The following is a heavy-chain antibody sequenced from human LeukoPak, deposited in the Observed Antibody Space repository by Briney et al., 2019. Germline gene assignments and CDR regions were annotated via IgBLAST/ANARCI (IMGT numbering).Heavy chain of an antibody. J-gene: IGHJ4*02. CDR3: ARGARWSYGI. CDR1: GDSVSNNSIA. CDR2: TYYRSNWYN. V-gene: IGHV6-1*01. D-gene: IGHD3-10*01. Sequence: HSQTLSLTCAISGDSVSNNSIAWNWIRQSPSRGLEWLGRTYYRSNWYNDYALSVKSRITINPDTSKNHFSLHLNSVTPEDTAVYYCARGARWSYGIWGQGTLVTVSS.